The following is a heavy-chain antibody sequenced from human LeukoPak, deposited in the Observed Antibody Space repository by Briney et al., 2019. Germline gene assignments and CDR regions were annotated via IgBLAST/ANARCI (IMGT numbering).Heavy chain of an antibody. CDR3: ARAEQYQLLLH. D-gene: IGHD2-2*01. V-gene: IGHV1-18*01. CDR1: GYTFTSYG. CDR2: ISAYNGNT. J-gene: IGHJ4*02. Sequence: ASVKVSCKASGYTFTSYGITWVRQAPGQGLKWMGWISAYNGNTNYAQKLQGRVTMTTDTSTSTAYLDLRSLRSDDTAVYYCARAEQYQLLLHWGQGTLVTVSS.